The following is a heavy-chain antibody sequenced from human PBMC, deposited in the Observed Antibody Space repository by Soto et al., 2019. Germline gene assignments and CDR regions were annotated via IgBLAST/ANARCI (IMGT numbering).Heavy chain of an antibody. CDR2: ISGSGGTAT. Sequence: GGSLRLSCAASGFTLSSYALSWVRQAPGKGLEWVSAISGSGGTATFYADSVKGRFTISRDNSKNTLYLQMNSLRAEDTAVYYCATRLSSAFLPWGQGTLVTVSS. J-gene: IGHJ5*02. CDR3: ATRLSSAFLP. CDR1: GFTLSSYA. D-gene: IGHD6-19*01. V-gene: IGHV3-23*01.